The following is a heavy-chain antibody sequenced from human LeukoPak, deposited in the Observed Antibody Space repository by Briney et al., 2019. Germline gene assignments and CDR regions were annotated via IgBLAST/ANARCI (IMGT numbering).Heavy chain of an antibody. V-gene: IGHV1-69*13. J-gene: IGHJ4*02. Sequence: GASVKVSCKASGGTFSSYAISWVRQAPGQGLEWVGGIIPIFGTANYAQKFQGRVTITADESTSTAYMELSSLRSEDTAVYYCATYQEGYSSGWYYFDYWGQGTLVTVSS. CDR3: ATYQEGYSSGWYYFDY. CDR2: IIPIFGTA. D-gene: IGHD6-19*01. CDR1: GGTFSSYA.